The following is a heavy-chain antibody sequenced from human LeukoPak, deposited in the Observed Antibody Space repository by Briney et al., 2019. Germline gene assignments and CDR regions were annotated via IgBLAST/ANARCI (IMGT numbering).Heavy chain of an antibody. CDR1: GFTFNSYR. CDR2: ISNDESST. D-gene: IGHD2-8*01. Sequence: GGSLRLSCAASGFTFNSYRMHWLRQAPGKGLVWFSRISNDESSTAYADSVKGRFTISRDNAKNTLYLQMNSLRAEDTAVYYCARSNGKSFDYWGQGTLVTVSS. CDR3: ARSNGKSFDY. V-gene: IGHV3-74*01. J-gene: IGHJ4*02.